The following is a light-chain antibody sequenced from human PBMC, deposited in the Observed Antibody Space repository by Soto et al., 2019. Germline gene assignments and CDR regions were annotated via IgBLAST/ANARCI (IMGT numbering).Light chain of an antibody. CDR3: SSYTTSSTVV. J-gene: IGLJ3*02. CDR2: DVS. Sequence: QLVLTQPASVSGSPGQSITISCTGTSSDVGAYYYVSWYQQHPGTAPKLLIYDVSNRPSGVSNRFSGSKSGNTASLTISGVQAEDEADYYCSSYTTSSTVVFGGGTQLTVL. CDR1: SSDVGAYYY. V-gene: IGLV2-14*03.